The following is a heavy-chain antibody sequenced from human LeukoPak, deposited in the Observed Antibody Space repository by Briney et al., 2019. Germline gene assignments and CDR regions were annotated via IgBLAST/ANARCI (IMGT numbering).Heavy chain of an antibody. Sequence: GGSLRLSCAASGFTFSDYWMSWVRQAPGKGLEGVANIKKDGSEKYYVDSVKGRFTISRDNTKTSLYLQRNSLRAEDTAVSYCASHKYWGQGTLVTVSS. CDR3: ASHKY. J-gene: IGHJ4*02. CDR1: GFTFSDYW. V-gene: IGHV3-7*01. CDR2: IKKDGSEK.